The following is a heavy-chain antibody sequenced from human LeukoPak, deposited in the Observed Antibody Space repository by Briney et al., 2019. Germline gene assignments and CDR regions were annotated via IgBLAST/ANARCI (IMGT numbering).Heavy chain of an antibody. CDR1: GGSISSSSYY. J-gene: IGHJ4*02. V-gene: IGHV4-39*02. CDR3: ARRGPLITFGGVIAELFDY. Sequence: SETLSLTCTVSGGSISSSSYYWGWIRQPPGKGLEWIGEINHSGSTNYNPSLKSRVTISVDTSNNHFSLKLSSVTAADTAVYYCARRGPLITFGGVIAELFDYWGQGTLVTVSS. CDR2: INHSGST. D-gene: IGHD3-16*02.